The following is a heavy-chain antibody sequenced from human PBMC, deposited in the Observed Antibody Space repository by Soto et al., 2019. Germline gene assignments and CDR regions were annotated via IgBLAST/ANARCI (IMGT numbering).Heavy chain of an antibody. CDR2: IYYIGST. CDR3: ARKATVTTCFDY. CDR1: GGSISSGDYY. Sequence: SETLSLTCTVSGGSISSGDYYWSWIRQPPGKGLEWIGYIYYIGSTNYNPSLKSRVTISVDTSKNQFSLKLSSVTAADTAVYYCARKATVTTCFDYWGQGTLVTVSS. D-gene: IGHD4-17*01. J-gene: IGHJ4*02. V-gene: IGHV4-61*08.